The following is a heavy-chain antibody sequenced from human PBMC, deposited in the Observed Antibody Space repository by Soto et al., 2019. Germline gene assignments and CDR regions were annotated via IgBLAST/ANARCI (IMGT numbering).Heavy chain of an antibody. CDR3: ARVIAVAHYFDY. J-gene: IGHJ4*02. Sequence: GASVKVSCKASGLSLTTSAVEWVRQARGQRLEWIGWIVGGSGNTNCARKFQERVTITRDTSTSTVYMELSSLRSEDTAVYYCARVIAVAHYFDYWGQGTLVTVSS. V-gene: IGHV1-58*01. CDR2: IVGGSGNT. CDR1: GLSLTTSA. D-gene: IGHD6-19*01.